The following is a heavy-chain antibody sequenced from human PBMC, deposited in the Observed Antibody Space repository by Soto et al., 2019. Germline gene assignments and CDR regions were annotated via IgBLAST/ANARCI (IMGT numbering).Heavy chain of an antibody. J-gene: IGHJ4*02. CDR1: GFTFVDYA. V-gene: IGHV3-9*01. CDR3: AKGATYDY. CDR2: ISWNSGSI. Sequence: GGSLRLSCASSGFTFVDYAMHWVRQAPGKGLEWVSGISWNSGSIGYADSVKGRFTISRDNAKNSLYLQMNSLRAEDTALYYCAKGATYDYWGQGTLVTVSS.